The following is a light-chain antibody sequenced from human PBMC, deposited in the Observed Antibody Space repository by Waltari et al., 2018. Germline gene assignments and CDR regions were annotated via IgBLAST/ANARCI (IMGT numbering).Light chain of an antibody. V-gene: IGLV1-44*01. Sequence: QSVLTQPPSASGTPGRRVTISCSGSRSNIGAEVVNWYQVLPGTAPRLLLYSTNQRPSGVPERCSGSRSGTSVSLAIRGLQSEDDADYYCATWDYSLDGQVFGGGTQLTVL. CDR1: RSNIGAEV. CDR2: STN. J-gene: IGLJ3*02. CDR3: ATWDYSLDGQV.